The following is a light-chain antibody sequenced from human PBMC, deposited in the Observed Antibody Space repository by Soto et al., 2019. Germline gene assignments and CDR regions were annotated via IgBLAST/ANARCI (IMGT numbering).Light chain of an antibody. CDR2: DVS. V-gene: IGLV2-11*01. CDR1: SSDVGGYNY. J-gene: IGLJ2*01. CDR3: AAWDDSLSVVV. Sequence: QSALTQPRSVSGSPGQSVTISCTGTSSDVGGYNYVSWYQQHPGKAPKLMIYDVSKRPSGVPDRFSGSKSGNTASLTISGLRSEDEADYYCAAWDDSLSVVVFGGGTKVTVL.